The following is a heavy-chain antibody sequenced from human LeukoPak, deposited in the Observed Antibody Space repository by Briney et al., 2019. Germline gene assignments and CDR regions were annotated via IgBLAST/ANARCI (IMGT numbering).Heavy chain of an antibody. CDR2: IWYDGSNK. J-gene: IGHJ6*03. Sequence: PGGSLRLSCAASGFTFSSYGMHWVRQAPGKGLEWVAVIWYDGSNKYYADSVKGRFTISIDNSKNTLYLQMNSLRAEDTAVYYCAKDFARIGGGYNWGGYYMDVWGKGTTVTVS. CDR3: AKDFARIGGGYNWGGYYMDV. D-gene: IGHD5-24*01. V-gene: IGHV3-33*06. CDR1: GFTFSSYG.